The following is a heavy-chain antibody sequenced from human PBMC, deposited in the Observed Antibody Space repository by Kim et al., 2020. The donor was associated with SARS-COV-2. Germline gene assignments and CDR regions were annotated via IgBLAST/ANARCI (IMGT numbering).Heavy chain of an antibody. Sequence: GGSLRLSCVASGFTFSGAGMFWVRQAPAKGLQWVATISPDGTDNKYLFSVKGRFTISRDNSKNSLYLQMNSLRVDDTAVYFCARGRDWAFDRWGQGTLVTVSS. CDR1: GFTFSGAG. D-gene: IGHD3-9*01. CDR2: ISPDGTDN. J-gene: IGHJ4*02. CDR3: ARGRDWAFDR. V-gene: IGHV3-7*03.